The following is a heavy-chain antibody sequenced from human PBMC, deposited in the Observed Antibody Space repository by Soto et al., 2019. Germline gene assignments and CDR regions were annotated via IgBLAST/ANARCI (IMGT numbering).Heavy chain of an antibody. CDR2: IYYSGST. CDR1: GGSISSGGYY. D-gene: IGHD4-17*01. V-gene: IGHV4-31*03. J-gene: IGHJ6*03. CDR3: ARIARGSTVTTYYYYYYMDV. Sequence: QVQLQESGPGLVKPSQTLSLTCTVSGGSISSGGYYWSWIRQHPGKGLEWIGYIYYSGSTYYNPSRKIRVTMSVDTSKNQFALKLSSVTAADTAVYYCARIARGSTVTTYYYYYYMDVWGKGTTVTVSS.